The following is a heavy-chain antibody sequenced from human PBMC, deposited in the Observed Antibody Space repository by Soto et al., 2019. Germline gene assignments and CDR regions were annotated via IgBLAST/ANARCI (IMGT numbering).Heavy chain of an antibody. CDR2: IYYSGSI. D-gene: IGHD6-13*01. CDR3: ARHRINRGSWYWVDP. J-gene: IGHJ5*02. Sequence: SETLSLTCTVSGGSISSSDHYWAWIRQPPGKGLEWLATIYYSGSIYYSPSLKSRATISVDTSKNQISLNLTSVTAADTTLYYCARHRINRGSWYWVDPWGQGTLVTVSS. CDR1: GGSISSSDHY. V-gene: IGHV4-39*01.